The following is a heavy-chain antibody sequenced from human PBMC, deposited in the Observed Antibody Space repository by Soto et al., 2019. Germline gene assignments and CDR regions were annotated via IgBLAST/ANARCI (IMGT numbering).Heavy chain of an antibody. V-gene: IGHV4-59*08. CDR3: ARQLYNWNYPLWFDY. Sequence: TLSLTCTVSGGSISSYYWSWIRQPPGKGLEWIGYIYYSGSTNYNPSLKSRVTISVDTSKNQFSLKLSSVTAADTAVYYCARQLYNWNYPLWFDYWGQGTLVTVSS. CDR1: GGSISSYY. CDR2: IYYSGST. D-gene: IGHD1-7*01. J-gene: IGHJ4*02.